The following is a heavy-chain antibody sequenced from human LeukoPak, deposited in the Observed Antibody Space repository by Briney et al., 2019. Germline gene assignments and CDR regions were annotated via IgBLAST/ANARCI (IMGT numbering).Heavy chain of an antibody. V-gene: IGHV3-7*01. CDR1: GFTFSNYW. CDR2: INEDGSEK. CDR3: ARETYDYDASGYYGY. Sequence: GGSLRLSCAASGFTFSNYWMSWVRQPPGKGLEWVANINEDGSEKYYVDSVKGRFTISRDNAKNSLSLQMNSLRAEDTAVYYCARETYDYDASGYYGYWGQGILVTVSS. J-gene: IGHJ4*02. D-gene: IGHD3-22*01.